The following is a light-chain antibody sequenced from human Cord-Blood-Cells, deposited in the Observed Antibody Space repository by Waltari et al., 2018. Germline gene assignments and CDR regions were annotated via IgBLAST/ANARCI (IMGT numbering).Light chain of an antibody. J-gene: IGKJ2*01. Sequence: DIVMTQSPLSLPVTPGEPASISCRSSPSLLHSNGYNYLDWYLQKPGQSPQLLIYLGSNRGAGVPDRFSGSGSGTDFTLKISRVEAEDVGVYYCMQALQTPTFGQGTKLEIK. CDR2: LGS. CDR1: PSLLHSNGYNY. V-gene: IGKV2-28*01. CDR3: MQALQTPT.